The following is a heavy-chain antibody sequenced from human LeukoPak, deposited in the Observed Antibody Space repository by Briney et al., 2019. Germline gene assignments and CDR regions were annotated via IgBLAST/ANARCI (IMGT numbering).Heavy chain of an antibody. CDR1: GYSMTRGYY. V-gene: IGHV4-38-2*02. CDR2: IYHSGNT. CDR3: ARENWNYGEDF. J-gene: IGHJ4*02. D-gene: IGHD1-7*01. Sequence: PSETLSLTCTVSGYSMTRGYYWGWIRQPPGKGLEWIGSIYHSGNTYYNPSLKSRVTISVDTSKNQVSLKLIAVTAADAAVYYCARENWNYGEDFWGQGALVTVSS.